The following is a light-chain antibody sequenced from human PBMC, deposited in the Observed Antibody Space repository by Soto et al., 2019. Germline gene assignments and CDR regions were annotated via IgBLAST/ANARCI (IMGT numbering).Light chain of an antibody. V-gene: IGKV1-5*03. CDR3: QQYNTYPLT. CDR1: QSISTW. CDR2: KAS. Sequence: DIQMTQSPSTLSASVGDRVTITCRASQSISTWLAWYQQKPGKAPKLLIYKASSLESGVPSRVSGSGSGTEFTLTISSLQPDDFATYYCQQYNTYPLTFGGGTTVEIK. J-gene: IGKJ4*01.